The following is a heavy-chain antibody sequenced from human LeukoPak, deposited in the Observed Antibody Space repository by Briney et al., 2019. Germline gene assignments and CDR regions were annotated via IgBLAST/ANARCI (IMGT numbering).Heavy chain of an antibody. J-gene: IGHJ4*02. V-gene: IGHV1-2*06. CDR1: GYTFTGYY. Sequence: ASVKVSCKASGYTFTGYYMHWVRQAPGQGLEWMGRINPNSGGTNYAQKFQGRVTMTRDPSISTAYMELSRLRSDDTAVYYCARGGDYYDSSGYNKWGQGTLVTVSS. CDR3: ARGGDYYDSSGYNK. CDR2: INPNSGGT. D-gene: IGHD3-22*01.